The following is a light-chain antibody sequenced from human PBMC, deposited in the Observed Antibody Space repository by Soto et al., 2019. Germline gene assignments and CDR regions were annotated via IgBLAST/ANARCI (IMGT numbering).Light chain of an antibody. J-gene: IGLJ2*01. V-gene: IGLV1-44*01. Sequence: QSVLTQPPSTSGTPGQRVTISCSGSSSNIGSNTVNWYQQLPGTAPKVLIYSNNQRPSGVPDRFSGSKSGTVVSLAISGLQSEDEADYYCAAWDDSLKGVVFGGGTKLTVL. CDR1: SSNIGSNT. CDR3: AAWDDSLKGVV. CDR2: SNN.